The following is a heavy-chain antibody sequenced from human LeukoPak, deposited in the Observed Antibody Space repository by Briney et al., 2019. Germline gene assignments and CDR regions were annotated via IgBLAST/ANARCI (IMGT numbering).Heavy chain of an antibody. CDR2: INSDGSST. V-gene: IGHV3-74*01. J-gene: IGHJ3*02. D-gene: IGHD6-19*01. CDR1: GFTFSSYS. CDR3: ARDPQWSDAFDI. Sequence: PGGSLRLSCAASGFTFSSYSMNWVRQAPGKGLVWVSRINSDGSSTSYADSVKGRFTISRDNAKNTLYLQMNSLRAEDTAVYYCARDPQWSDAFDIWGQGTMATVSS.